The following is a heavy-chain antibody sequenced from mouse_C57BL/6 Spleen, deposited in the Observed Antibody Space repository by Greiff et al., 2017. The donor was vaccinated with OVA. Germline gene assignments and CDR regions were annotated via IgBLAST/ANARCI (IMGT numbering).Heavy chain of an antibody. J-gene: IGHJ3*01. D-gene: IGHD2-4*01. V-gene: IGHV1-72*01. CDR2: IDPNSGGT. CDR1: GYTFTSYW. Sequence: QVQLQQPGAELVKPGASVKLSCKASGYTFTSYWMHWVKQRPGRGLEWIGRIDPNSGGTKYNEKFKSKATLTVDKSSSTAYMQLSSLTSEDSAVYYCARDIYYDYDGKAAWFAYWGQGTLVTVSA. CDR3: ARDIYYDYDGKAAWFAY.